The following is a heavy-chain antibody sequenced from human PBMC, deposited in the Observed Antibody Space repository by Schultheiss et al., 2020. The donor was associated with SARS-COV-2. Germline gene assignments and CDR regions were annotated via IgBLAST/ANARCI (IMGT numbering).Heavy chain of an antibody. V-gene: IGHV1-69*13. CDR3: ARDPSPVQNDSGRPLFGFDP. CDR1: GGTFSSYA. CDR2: IIPIFGTA. Sequence: SVKVSCKASGGTFSSYAISWVRQAPGQGLEWMGGIIPIFGTANYAQKFQGRVTITADESTSTAYMELRSLRSEDTAVYYCARDPSPVQNDSGRPLFGFDPWGQGTLVTVSS. D-gene: IGHD3-10*01. J-gene: IGHJ5*01.